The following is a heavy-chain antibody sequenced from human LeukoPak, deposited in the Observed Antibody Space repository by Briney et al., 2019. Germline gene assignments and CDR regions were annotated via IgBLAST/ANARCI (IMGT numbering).Heavy chain of an antibody. Sequence: GGSLRLSCAASGFTVSSNYMSWVRQAPGKGLEWVSVIYSGGSTYYADSVKGRFAISIDNYKNTLYLQMNILRAEDTAVYYCARDSEGDYFDYWGQGTLVTVSS. V-gene: IGHV3-53*01. J-gene: IGHJ4*02. D-gene: IGHD1-26*01. CDR3: ARDSEGDYFDY. CDR1: GFTVSSNY. CDR2: IYSGGST.